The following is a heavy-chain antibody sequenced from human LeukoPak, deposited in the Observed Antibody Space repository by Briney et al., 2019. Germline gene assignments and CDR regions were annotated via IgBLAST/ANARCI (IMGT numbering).Heavy chain of an antibody. CDR3: AKDLRAAEGTLDY. CDR2: ISYDGSNK. D-gene: IGHD6-13*01. Sequence: PGRSLRLSCAASGFXFSSYGIHWVRQAPGKGLEWVAVISYDGSNKYYADSVKGRFTISRDNSKNTLYLQMNSLRAEDTAVYYCAKDLRAAEGTLDYWGQGTLVTVSS. CDR1: GFXFSSYG. J-gene: IGHJ4*02. V-gene: IGHV3-30*18.